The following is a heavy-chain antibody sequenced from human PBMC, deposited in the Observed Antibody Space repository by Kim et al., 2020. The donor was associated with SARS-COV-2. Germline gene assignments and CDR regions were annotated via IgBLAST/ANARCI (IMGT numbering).Heavy chain of an antibody. V-gene: IGHV3-7*01. CDR1: GFTFSSYW. J-gene: IGHJ5*02. CDR2: IKQDGSEK. Sequence: GGSLRLSCAASGFTFSSYWMSWVRQAPGKGLEWVANIKQDGSEKYYVDSVKGRFTISRDNAKNLLYLQMNSLRVEDTAVYYCARRFTTFGVVISRWFDPWGQGTLVTVSS. D-gene: IGHD3-3*01. CDR3: ARRFTTFGVVISRWFDP.